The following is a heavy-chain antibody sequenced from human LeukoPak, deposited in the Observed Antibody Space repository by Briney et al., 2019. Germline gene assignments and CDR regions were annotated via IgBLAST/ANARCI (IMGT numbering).Heavy chain of an antibody. Sequence: ASVKVSCRASGYTFTSYYMHWVRQAPGQGLEWMGITYPSGGGTTYAQKFQGRFAMTRDTSTSTVYMELYSLRSEDTAVYYCAREIQDYDILTGFPSRKVYFDYWGQGTLVTVSS. CDR2: TYPSGGGT. CDR3: AREIQDYDILTGFPSRKVYFDY. CDR1: GYTFTSYY. D-gene: IGHD3-9*01. V-gene: IGHV1-46*01. J-gene: IGHJ4*02.